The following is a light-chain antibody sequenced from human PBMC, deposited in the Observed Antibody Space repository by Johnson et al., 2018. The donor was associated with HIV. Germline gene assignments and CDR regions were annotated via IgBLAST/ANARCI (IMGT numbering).Light chain of an antibody. CDR2: DNN. CDR3: GTWDSSLSAGGV. Sequence: QSVLTQSPSVSAAPGQKVTISCSGSSSNIGDNYVSWYQHLPGTAPKLLIYDNNKRPSGIPDRFSGSTSCTSATLGITGLQTGDEAEYYCGTWDSSLSAGGVFGTGTKVTVL. J-gene: IGLJ1*01. V-gene: IGLV1-51*01. CDR1: SSNIGDNY.